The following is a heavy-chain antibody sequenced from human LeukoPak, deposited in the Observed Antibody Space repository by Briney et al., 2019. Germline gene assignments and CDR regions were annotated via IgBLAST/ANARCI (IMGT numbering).Heavy chain of an antibody. D-gene: IGHD6-19*01. Sequence: GGSLRLSCAASGFTFSSYWMSWVRQAPGKGLEWVANIKQDGSEKYYVDSVKGRFTISRDNAKNSLYLQMNSLRAEDTAVYYRARDSGGLIPMGIAVAGTHYYYGMDVWGQGTTVTVSS. CDR2: IKQDGSEK. CDR1: GFTFSSYW. V-gene: IGHV3-7*01. CDR3: ARDSGGLIPMGIAVAGTHYYYGMDV. J-gene: IGHJ6*02.